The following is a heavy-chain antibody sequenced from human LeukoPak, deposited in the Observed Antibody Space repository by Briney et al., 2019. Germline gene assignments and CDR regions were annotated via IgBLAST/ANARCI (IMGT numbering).Heavy chain of an antibody. V-gene: IGHV4-59*01. CDR2: ISNGGIT. Sequence: SETLSLTCTVSGGSISSYYWSWIRPPPGKGLEWIGYISNGGITTYNPSLKSRVTISVDSSKSQFSLKLNSVTAADTAVYYCARSGGYSSSWSLWGQGTLVTVSS. CDR3: ARSGGYSSSWSL. J-gene: IGHJ4*02. CDR1: GGSISSYY. D-gene: IGHD6-13*01.